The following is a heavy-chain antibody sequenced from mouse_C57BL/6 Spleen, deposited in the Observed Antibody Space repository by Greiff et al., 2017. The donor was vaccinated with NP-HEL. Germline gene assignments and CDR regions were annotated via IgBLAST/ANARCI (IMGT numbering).Heavy chain of an antibody. J-gene: IGHJ4*01. D-gene: IGHD1-1*01. CDR3: ARARVVAEGDAMDY. V-gene: IGHV1-22*01. CDR2: INPNNGGT. Sequence: VQLQQSGPELVKPGASVKMSCKASGYTFTDYNMHWVKQSHGKSLEWIGYINPNNGGTSYNQKFKGKATLTVNKSSSTAYMELRSLTSEDSAVYYGARARVVAEGDAMDYWGQGTSVTVSS. CDR1: GYTFTDYN.